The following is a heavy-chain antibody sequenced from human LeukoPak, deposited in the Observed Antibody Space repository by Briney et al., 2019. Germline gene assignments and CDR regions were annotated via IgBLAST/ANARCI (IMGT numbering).Heavy chain of an antibody. V-gene: IGHV4-34*01. Sequence: PSEALSLTCAVYGGSFSGYYWSWIRQPPGKGLEWIGEINHSGSTNYNPSLKSRVTISVDTTKNQFSLKLSSVTAADTAVYYCARGLLSSARKHGSGSSSYYFDYWGQGTLVTVSS. CDR1: GGSFSGYY. J-gene: IGHJ4*02. CDR2: INHSGST. CDR3: ARGLLSSARKHGSGSSSYYFDY. D-gene: IGHD3-10*01.